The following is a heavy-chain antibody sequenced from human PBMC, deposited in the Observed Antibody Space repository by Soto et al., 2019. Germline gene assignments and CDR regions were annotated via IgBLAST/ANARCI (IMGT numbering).Heavy chain of an antibody. D-gene: IGHD3-10*01. J-gene: IGHJ4*02. CDR2: IAPHSGRT. CDR1: GYAFTSYG. V-gene: IGHV1-18*04. Sequence: GPGVQNPGASVRVSCVASGYAFTSYGVNWVRQAPGQGLEWMGWIAPHSGRTTYLPKFQGRVTMTADVSTNTAYIELRSLTSDDTGIYFCARAATGSYHSAYWGQGTVVTVSS. CDR3: ARAATGSYHSAY.